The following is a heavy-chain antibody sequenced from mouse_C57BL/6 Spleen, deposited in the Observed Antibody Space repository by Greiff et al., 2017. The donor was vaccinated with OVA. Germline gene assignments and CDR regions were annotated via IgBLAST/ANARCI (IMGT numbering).Heavy chain of an antibody. D-gene: IGHD1-1*01. CDR1: GFTFTDYY. CDR3: ARLIYYDGSSYAMDY. Sequence: EVKLVESGGGLVQPGGSLSLSCAASGFTFTDYYMSWVRQPPGKALEWLGFIRNKANGYTTEYSASVKGRFTISRDNSQSILYLQMNALRAEDSATYYCARLIYYDGSSYAMDYWGQGTSVTVSS. CDR2: IRNKANGYTT. J-gene: IGHJ4*01. V-gene: IGHV7-3*01.